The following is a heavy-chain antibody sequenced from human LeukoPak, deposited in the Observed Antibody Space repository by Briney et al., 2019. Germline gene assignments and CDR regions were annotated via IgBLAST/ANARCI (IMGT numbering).Heavy chain of an antibody. CDR1: GFTLSSYA. J-gene: IGHJ6*03. CDR3: ARADSSIAARLSRSSIFNYYYYMDV. D-gene: IGHD6-6*01. CDR2: ISSSDDGT. V-gene: IGHV3-23*01. Sequence: PGGSLRLSCAASGFTLSSYAMSWVRQAPGKGLEWVSAISSSDDGTYYAKSVRGRFTISRDSSKNTLYLQMNSLRAEDTAVYYCARADSSIAARLSRSSIFNYYYYMDVWGKGTTVTASS.